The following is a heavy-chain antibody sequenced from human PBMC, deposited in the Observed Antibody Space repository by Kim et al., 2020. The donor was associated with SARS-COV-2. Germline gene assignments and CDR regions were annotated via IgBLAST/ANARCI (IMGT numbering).Heavy chain of an antibody. Sequence: SETLSLTCAVYGGSFSGYYWSWIRQPPGKGLEWIGEINHSGSTNYNPSLKSRVTISVDTSKNQFSLKLSSVTAADTAVYYCARGSAGYSYGKGFDYWGQGTLVTVSS. J-gene: IGHJ4*02. D-gene: IGHD5-18*01. V-gene: IGHV4-34*01. CDR3: ARGSAGYSYGKGFDY. CDR1: GGSFSGYY. CDR2: INHSGST.